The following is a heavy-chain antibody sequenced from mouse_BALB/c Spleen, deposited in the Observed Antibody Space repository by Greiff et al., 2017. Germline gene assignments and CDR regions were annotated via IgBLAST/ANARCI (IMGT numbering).Heavy chain of an antibody. Sequence: VQLQQSGAELVRPGSSVKISCKASGYAFSSYWMNWVKQRPGQGLEWIGQIYPGDGDTNYNGKFKGKATLTADKSSSTAYMQLSSLTSEDSAVYFCARDYDYDVGTWFAYWGQGTLVTVSA. CDR2: IYPGDGDT. J-gene: IGHJ3*01. D-gene: IGHD2-4*01. V-gene: IGHV1-80*01. CDR1: GYAFSSYW. CDR3: ARDYDYDVGTWFAY.